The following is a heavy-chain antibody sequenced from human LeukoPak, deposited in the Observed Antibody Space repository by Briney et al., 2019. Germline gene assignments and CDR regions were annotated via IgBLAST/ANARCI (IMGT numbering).Heavy chain of an antibody. D-gene: IGHD6-13*01. V-gene: IGHV5-51*01. Sequence: GEPLKISCKGSGSPFTSYWIGWVRQLPGKGLEWMGIIYPGGCDTRYSPSFQGQVTISADKSISTAYLQWSSLKASDTAMYYCARQLHGGSSWYDYWGQGTLVTVSS. J-gene: IGHJ4*02. CDR2: IYPGGCDT. CDR3: ARQLHGGSSWYDY. CDR1: GSPFTSYW.